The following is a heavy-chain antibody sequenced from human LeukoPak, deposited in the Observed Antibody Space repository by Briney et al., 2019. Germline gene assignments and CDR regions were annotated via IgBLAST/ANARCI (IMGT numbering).Heavy chain of an antibody. D-gene: IGHD3-22*01. Sequence: KPSETLSLTCTVSGGYISNGGYYWSWIRQPPGKGLEWIAYIYYTGTTYYNPSLKSRVTISLDTSKNQFSLKLSSVTAADTAIYYCAGGRGRNYYDSSPAWFDPLGPGNPGHRLL. V-gene: IGHV4-31*03. CDR1: GGYISNGGYY. CDR3: AGGRGRNYYDSSPAWFDP. CDR2: IYYTGTT. J-gene: IGHJ5*02.